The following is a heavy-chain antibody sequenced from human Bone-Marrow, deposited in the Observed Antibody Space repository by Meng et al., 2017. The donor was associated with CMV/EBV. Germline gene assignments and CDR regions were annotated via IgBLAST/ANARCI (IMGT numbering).Heavy chain of an antibody. J-gene: IGHJ5*02. Sequence: CVVSGFTFSDYYMDWVRQAPGKGLEWVVRSRNKANSFSTEYGASVKGRFTVSRDDSKNSLYLQMNSLKTEDTAVYYCARSSAPGPFDPWGRGTLVTVSS. CDR3: ARSSAPGPFDP. D-gene: IGHD3-22*01. CDR2: SRNKANSFST. V-gene: IGHV3-72*01. CDR1: GFTFSDYY.